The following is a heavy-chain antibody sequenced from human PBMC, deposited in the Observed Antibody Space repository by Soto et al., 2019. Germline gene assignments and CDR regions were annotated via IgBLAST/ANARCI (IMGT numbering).Heavy chain of an antibody. J-gene: IGHJ4*02. CDR2: ISYDGSNK. V-gene: IGHV3-30*18. CDR3: AKDSSSWYFDY. CDR1: GFTFSSYG. Sequence: GGSLRLSCAASGFTFSSYGMHWVRQAPGKGLEWVAVISYDGSNKYYADSVKGRFTISRDNSKNTLYLQMNSLRAEDTAVYYCAKDSSSWYFDYWGQGTLVTVSS. D-gene: IGHD6-13*01.